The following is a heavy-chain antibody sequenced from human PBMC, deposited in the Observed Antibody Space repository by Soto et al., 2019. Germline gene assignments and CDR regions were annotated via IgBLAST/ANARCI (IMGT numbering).Heavy chain of an antibody. J-gene: IGHJ6*02. D-gene: IGHD6-19*01. CDR2: INPSDGST. CDR1: GYGFTSYY. CDR3: ARDIAVAGTVWYYYYGMDV. V-gene: IGHV1-46*03. Sequence: ASVKVSCQASGYGFTSYYMHWLRQAPGQGLEWMGIINPSDGSTSYAQKFQGRVTMTRDTSTSTVYMDLSSLRSEDTAVYYCARDIAVAGTVWYYYYGMDVWGQGTTVTVSS.